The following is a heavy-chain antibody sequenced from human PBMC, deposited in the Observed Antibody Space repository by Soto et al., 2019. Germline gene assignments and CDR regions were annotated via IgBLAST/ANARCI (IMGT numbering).Heavy chain of an antibody. Sequence: GGSLRLSCAASGFTFSSYWMHWVRQAPGKGLVWVSRINSDGSSTSYADSVKGRFTISRDNAKNTLYLQMNSLRAEDTAVYYCASGIVVVGYAFDIWGQGTMVTVSS. J-gene: IGHJ3*02. CDR3: ASGIVVVGYAFDI. CDR1: GFTFSSYW. CDR2: INSDGSST. D-gene: IGHD2-15*01. V-gene: IGHV3-74*01.